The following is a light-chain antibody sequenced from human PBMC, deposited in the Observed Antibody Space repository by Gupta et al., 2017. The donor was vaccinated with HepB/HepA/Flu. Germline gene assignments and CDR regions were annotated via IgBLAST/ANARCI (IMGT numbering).Light chain of an antibody. CDR1: QGIGND. J-gene: IGKJ1*01. CDR2: GAS. Sequence: DIQMTQSSSSLSASVGDRVTITVRASQGIGNDLGWYQQKPGKAPKRLIYGASSLQSGVPSRFSGSGSGTEFTLTISSLQPEDFATYYCLQHSTYPRTFGQGTKVEIK. CDR3: LQHSTYPRT. V-gene: IGKV1-17*01.